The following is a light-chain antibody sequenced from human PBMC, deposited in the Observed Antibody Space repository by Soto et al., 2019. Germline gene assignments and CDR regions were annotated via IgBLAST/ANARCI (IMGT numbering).Light chain of an antibody. Sequence: QPVLTQSPSVSGAPRQSVNISCSGNNSNIGSNAVHWYQQLPGKAPKLLMYYNDMLPSGVSDRFSGSKSGTSASLAISGLQSEDEGDYYCATWDDRLTAWVFGGTKLTVL. CDR3: ATWDDRLTAWV. V-gene: IGLV1-36*01. CDR1: NSNIGSNA. J-gene: IGLJ3*02. CDR2: YND.